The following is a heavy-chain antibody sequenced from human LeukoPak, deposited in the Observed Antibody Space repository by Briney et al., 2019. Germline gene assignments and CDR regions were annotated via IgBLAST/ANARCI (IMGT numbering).Heavy chain of an antibody. J-gene: IGHJ4*02. D-gene: IGHD2-2*01. Sequence: GGSLRLSCAASGFTFSSYGMHWVRQAPGKGPEWVAFVRYDENNKYYADSVKGRFTISRDNSKNTLYLQMNSLRPEDTAVYYCAKDWGSGQYQLLGADYWGQGTLVTVSS. CDR3: AKDWGSGQYQLLGADY. V-gene: IGHV3-30*02. CDR2: VRYDENNK. CDR1: GFTFSSYG.